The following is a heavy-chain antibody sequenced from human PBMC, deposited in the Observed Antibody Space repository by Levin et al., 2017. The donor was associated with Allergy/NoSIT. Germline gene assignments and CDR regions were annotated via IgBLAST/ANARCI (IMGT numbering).Heavy chain of an antibody. J-gene: IGHJ4*02. CDR2: ISYDGSNK. Sequence: GGSLRLSCAASGFTFSSYGMHWVRQAPGKGLEWVAVISYDGSNKYYADSVKGRFTISRDNSKNTLYLQMNSLRAEDTAVYYCAKGPHDFWSGMKDLHYFDYWGQGTLVTVSS. V-gene: IGHV3-30*18. CDR1: GFTFSSYG. D-gene: IGHD3-3*01. CDR3: AKGPHDFWSGMKDLHYFDY.